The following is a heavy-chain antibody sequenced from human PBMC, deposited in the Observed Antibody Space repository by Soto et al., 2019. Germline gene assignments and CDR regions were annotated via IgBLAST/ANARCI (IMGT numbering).Heavy chain of an antibody. J-gene: IGHJ4*02. D-gene: IGHD3-3*01. CDR2: IYHSGST. V-gene: IGHV4-30-2*01. Sequence: PSETLSLTCAVSGGSISSGGYSWSWIRQPPGKGLEWIGYIYHSGSTYYNPSLKSRVTISVDRSKNQFSLKLSSVTAADTAVYYCARTIFGVVIMEYYFDYWGQGTLVTVSS. CDR3: ARTIFGVVIMEYYFDY. CDR1: GGSISSGGYS.